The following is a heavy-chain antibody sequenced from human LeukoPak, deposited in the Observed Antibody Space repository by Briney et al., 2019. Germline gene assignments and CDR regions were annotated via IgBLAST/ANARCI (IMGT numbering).Heavy chain of an antibody. Sequence: SETLSLTCTVSGGSISSYCWSWIRQPPGKGLEWIGYIYYSGSTNYNPSLKSRVTISVDTSKNQFSLKLRSVTAADTAVYYCARDHLSGLEPSYDRAFDIWGPGTMVTVSS. J-gene: IGHJ3*02. V-gene: IGHV4-59*01. CDR3: ARDHLSGLEPSYDRAFDI. CDR2: IYYSGST. D-gene: IGHD5-12*01. CDR1: GGSISSYC.